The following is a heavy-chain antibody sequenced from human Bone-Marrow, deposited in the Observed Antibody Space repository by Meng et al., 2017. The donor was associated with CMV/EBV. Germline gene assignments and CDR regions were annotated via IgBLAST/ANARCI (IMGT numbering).Heavy chain of an antibody. V-gene: IGHV3-30-3*01. CDR3: ASSRGIAAAGAFDAFDI. D-gene: IGHD6-13*01. CDR1: GFTFSSYA. Sequence: GGSLRLSCAASGFTFSSYAMHWVRQAPGKGLEWVAVISYDGSNKYYADSVKGRFTISRDNSKNTLYLQMNSLRAEDTAVYYCASSRGIAAAGAFDAFDIWGQGKRV. CDR2: ISYDGSNK. J-gene: IGHJ3*02.